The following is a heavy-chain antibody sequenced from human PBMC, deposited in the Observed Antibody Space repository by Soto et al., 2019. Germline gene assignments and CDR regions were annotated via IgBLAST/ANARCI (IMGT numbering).Heavy chain of an antibody. J-gene: IGHJ4*02. D-gene: IGHD2-2*01. CDR3: ARVKLGYCISTSCYHDY. CDR1: GFTFSSYS. V-gene: IGHV3-21*01. Sequence: EVQLVESGGGLVKPGGSLRLSCAASGFTFSSYSMNWVRQAPGKGLEWVSSISSSSGYIYYADSVKGRFTISRDNDKNALYLQMNSLRAEDTAVYYCARVKLGYCISTSCYHDYWGQGTLVTVSS. CDR2: ISSSSGYI.